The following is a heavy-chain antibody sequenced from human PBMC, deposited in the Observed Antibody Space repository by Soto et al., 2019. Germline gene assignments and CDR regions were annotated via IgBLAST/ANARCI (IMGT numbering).Heavy chain of an antibody. Sequence: QVQLQESGPGLVEPSGTLSLTCDVSGASISTNNWWSWVRQSPGQGLEWIAEVYHSGTTNSNPSLKSLVTISVDTSKNQFSLMLASVTAADTAVYYCARAKLCNTISCPHSFDIWGQGTLVTVSS. CDR1: GASISTNNW. CDR2: VYHSGTT. CDR3: ARAKLCNTISCPHSFDI. J-gene: IGHJ4*02. V-gene: IGHV4-4*02. D-gene: IGHD3-10*01.